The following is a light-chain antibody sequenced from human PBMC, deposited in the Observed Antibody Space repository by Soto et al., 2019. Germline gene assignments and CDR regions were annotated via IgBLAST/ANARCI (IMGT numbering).Light chain of an antibody. V-gene: IGLV2-14*01. Sequence: QSALTQPASVSGSLGQSITISCTGTSRDVGGYNFVSWYQQHPGKVPKLMIYEVYNRPSGVSNRFSGSRSGNTASLTISGLQAEDEADYYCSSYTGTNSLGVFGTGTKAPS. CDR3: SSYTGTNSLGV. CDR1: SRDVGGYNF. CDR2: EVY. J-gene: IGLJ1*01.